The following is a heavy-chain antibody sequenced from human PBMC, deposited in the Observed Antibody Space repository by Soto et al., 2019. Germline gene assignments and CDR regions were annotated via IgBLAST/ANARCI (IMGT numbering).Heavy chain of an antibody. CDR2: IIPMFVTA. J-gene: IGHJ4*02. Sequence: QVQLVQSGAEVKKPESSVKVSCKAPGGTFSTYAISWVRQAPGQGLEWMGGIIPMFVTANYAQRFQDRVTITADESTNTVYMELSSLRSEDTAVYFCAGVIQLWLRRINNGYSGWGQGTLVTVYS. CDR1: GGTFSTYA. D-gene: IGHD5-18*01. V-gene: IGHV1-69*12. CDR3: AGVIQLWLRRINNGYSG.